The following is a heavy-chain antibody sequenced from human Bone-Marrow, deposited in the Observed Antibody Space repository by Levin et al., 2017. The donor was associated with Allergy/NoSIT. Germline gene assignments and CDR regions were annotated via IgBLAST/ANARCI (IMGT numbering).Heavy chain of an antibody. CDR3: ARDPTGKGAAAVV. CDR2: ISSSSSYI. CDR1: GFTFSSYS. V-gene: IGHV3-21*01. D-gene: IGHD6-13*01. Sequence: GESLKISCAASGFTFSSYSMNWVRQAPGKGLEWVSSISSSSSYIYYADSVKGRFTISRDNAKNSLYLQMNSLRAEDTAVYYCARDPTGKGAAAVVWGQGTLVTVSS. J-gene: IGHJ4*02.